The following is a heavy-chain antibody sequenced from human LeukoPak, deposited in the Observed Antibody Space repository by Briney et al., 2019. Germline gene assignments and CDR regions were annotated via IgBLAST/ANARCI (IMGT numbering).Heavy chain of an antibody. J-gene: IGHJ6*03. Sequence: ASVKVSCKASGYTFTSYDINWVRQATGQGLEWMGWMNPNSGNTGYAQKFQGRVTITRNTSISTAYMELSSLRSEDTAVYYCARGPYCSGGSCSRRHYYYYYMDVWGKGTTVTVSS. V-gene: IGHV1-8*03. CDR2: MNPNSGNT. CDR1: GYTFTSYD. D-gene: IGHD2-15*01. CDR3: ARGPYCSGGSCSRRHYYYYYMDV.